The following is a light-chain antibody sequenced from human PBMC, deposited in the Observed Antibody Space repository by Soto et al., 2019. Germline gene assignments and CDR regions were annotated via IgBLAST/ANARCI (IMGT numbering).Light chain of an antibody. V-gene: IGLV2-23*01. CDR3: CSYAGSSTLNWV. CDR2: EGS. Sequence: SALTQPASVSGSPGQSITISCTGTSSDVGSYNLVSWYQQHPGKAPKLMIYEGSKRPSGVSNRFSGSKSGNTASLTISGLQAEDAADYYCCSYAGSSTLNWVFGGGTKLTVL. CDR1: SSDVGSYNL. J-gene: IGLJ3*02.